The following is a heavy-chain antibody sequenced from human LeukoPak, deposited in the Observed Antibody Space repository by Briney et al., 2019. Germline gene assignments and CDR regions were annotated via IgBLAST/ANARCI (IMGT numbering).Heavy chain of an antibody. D-gene: IGHD2-2*01. Sequence: GGSLRLSCATSGFSFSSYSMSWVRQAPWKGLEWVSALHADSGMIYYADSVKGRFTISRDNSKITLYFQMNSLRAEDTAIYYCVKDFLHGPHIEPVGSVGPFDYWGQGTLVTVSS. CDR3: VKDFLHGPHIEPVGSVGPFDY. V-gene: IGHV3-23*01. CDR2: LHADSGMI. J-gene: IGHJ4*02. CDR1: GFSFSSYS.